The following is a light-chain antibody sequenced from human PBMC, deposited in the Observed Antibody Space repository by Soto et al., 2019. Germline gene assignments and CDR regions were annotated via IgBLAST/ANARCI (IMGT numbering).Light chain of an antibody. Sequence: EIVLTQSPATLSLSPGETVTLSCRASQNVRNYLGWYQQKPGQAPRLLIYDASNRATGIPARFSGSGSGTDFTLTISSLEPEDSAVYYCQQRYNWPPITFGQGTRLDIK. CDR1: QNVRNY. J-gene: IGKJ5*01. CDR2: DAS. CDR3: QQRYNWPPIT. V-gene: IGKV3-11*01.